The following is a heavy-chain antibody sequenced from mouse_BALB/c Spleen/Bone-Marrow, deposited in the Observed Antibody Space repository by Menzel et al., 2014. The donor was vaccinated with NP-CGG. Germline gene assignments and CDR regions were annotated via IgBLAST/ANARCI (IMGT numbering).Heavy chain of an antibody. CDR3: AREEITTVVAPAY. D-gene: IGHD1-1*01. V-gene: IGHV1-61*01. J-gene: IGHJ3*01. CDR1: GYTFTSYW. CDR2: IDPSDSET. Sequence: QVHVKQSGAELVRPGASVKLSCKASGYTFTSYWMNWVKQRPGQGLEWIGMIDPSDSETHYNQMFKDKATLTVDKSSSIAYMQLSSLTSEDSAVYYCAREEITTVVAPAYWGQGTLVTVSA.